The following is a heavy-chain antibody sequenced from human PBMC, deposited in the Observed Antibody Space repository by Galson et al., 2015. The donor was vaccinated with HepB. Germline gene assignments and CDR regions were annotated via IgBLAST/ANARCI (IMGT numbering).Heavy chain of an antibody. Sequence: SVKVSCKASGGTFSSYAISWVRQAPGQGLEWMGRIIPILGIANYAQKFQGRVTITADKSTGTAYMELSSLRSEDTAVYYCARGSMIVGSMKGWGQGTLVTVSS. D-gene: IGHD3-22*01. CDR3: ARGSMIVGSMKG. V-gene: IGHV1-69*04. CDR1: GGTFSSYA. CDR2: IIPILGIA. J-gene: IGHJ4*02.